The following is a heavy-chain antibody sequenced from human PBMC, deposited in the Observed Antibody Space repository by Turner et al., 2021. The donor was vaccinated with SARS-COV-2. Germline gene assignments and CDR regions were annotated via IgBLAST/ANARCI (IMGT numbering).Heavy chain of an antibody. CDR3: ATGYAYCGGDCSIHY. J-gene: IGHJ4*02. CDR1: GFTFSSYA. Sequence: EVQLLESGGGLVQPGGSLRLSCAASGFTFSSYAMSWVRQAPGKGLEWVSAISGGGTNTYYADSVKGRFTISRDTSKNTLYLQMNSLRAEDTAVYYCATGYAYCGGDCSIHYWGQGTLVTVSS. CDR2: ISGGGTNT. V-gene: IGHV3-23*01. D-gene: IGHD2-21*02.